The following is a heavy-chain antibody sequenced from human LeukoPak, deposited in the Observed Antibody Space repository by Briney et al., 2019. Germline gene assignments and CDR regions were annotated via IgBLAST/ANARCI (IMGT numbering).Heavy chain of an antibody. D-gene: IGHD2-21*02. J-gene: IGHJ4*02. V-gene: IGHV3-23*01. CDR3: TKKTSYCGGDCYPYYFDS. Sequence: GGSLRLSCAASGFTFSGYTMGWVPRARGRGLEWLSAITGSSDSTYYADSVKGRFTISRDNSRNTLFLQMNSLRAEDTAIYYCTKKTSYCGGDCYPYYFDSWGQGTLVTVSS. CDR1: GFTFSGYT. CDR2: ITGSSDST.